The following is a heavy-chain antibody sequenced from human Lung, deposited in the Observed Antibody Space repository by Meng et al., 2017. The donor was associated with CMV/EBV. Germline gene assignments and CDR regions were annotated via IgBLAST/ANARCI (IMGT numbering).Heavy chain of an antibody. CDR3: ASSGYSYGYGYYGMDV. J-gene: IGHJ6*02. V-gene: IGHV4-59*01. Sequence: SETLSLTCTVSGGSISSYYWSWIRQPPGKGLEWIGYIYYSGSTNYNPSLKSRVTISVDTSKNQFSLKLSSVTAADTAVYYCASSGYSYGYGYYGMDVWGQGTXVTVSS. D-gene: IGHD5-18*01. CDR1: GGSISSYY. CDR2: IYYSGST.